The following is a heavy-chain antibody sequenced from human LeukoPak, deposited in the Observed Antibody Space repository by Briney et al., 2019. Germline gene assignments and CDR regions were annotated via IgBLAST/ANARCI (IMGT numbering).Heavy chain of an antibody. V-gene: IGHV3-48*03. CDR3: AIYGWYDAFDI. CDR1: GFTFSSYE. J-gene: IGHJ3*02. D-gene: IGHD6-19*01. CDR2: ISSSGSTI. Sequence: TGGSLRLSCAASGFTFSSYEMNWVRQAPEKGLEWVSYISSSGSTIYYADSVKGRFTISRDNAKNSLYLQMNSLRAEDTAVYYCAIYGWYDAFDIWGQGTMVTVSS.